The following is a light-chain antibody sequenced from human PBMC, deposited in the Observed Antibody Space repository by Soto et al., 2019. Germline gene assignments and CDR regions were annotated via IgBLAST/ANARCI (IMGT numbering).Light chain of an antibody. V-gene: IGKV1-9*01. CDR1: KDIAIH. CDR2: AAA. J-gene: IGKJ2*01. Sequence: PFTKPPSSLSASLGNRVTITCRASKDIAIHLAWYQQKPGEAPKLLIYAAATWYGGVPSRFSGSGSETEFTLTISSLQPDDFATYYCQQYDSHPMYTFGQGTKVDI. CDR3: QQYDSHPMYT.